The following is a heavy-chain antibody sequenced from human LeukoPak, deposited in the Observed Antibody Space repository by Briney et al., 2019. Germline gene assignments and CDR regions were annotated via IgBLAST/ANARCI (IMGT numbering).Heavy chain of an antibody. CDR2: ISYDGSNK. D-gene: IGHD6-19*01. CDR1: GFTFSSYA. V-gene: IGHV3-30*04. CDR3: AREAYSSGRNFDY. J-gene: IGHJ4*02. Sequence: SGGSLRLSCAASGFTFSSYAMHWVRQAPGKGLEWVAVISYDGSNKYYADSVKGRFTISRDNSKNTLYLQMNSLRAEDTAVYYCAREAYSSGRNFDYWGQGTLVTVSS.